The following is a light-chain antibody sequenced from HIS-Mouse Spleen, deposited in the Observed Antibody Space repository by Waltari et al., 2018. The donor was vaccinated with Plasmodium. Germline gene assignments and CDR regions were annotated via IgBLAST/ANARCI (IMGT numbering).Light chain of an antibody. J-gene: IGLJ2*01. CDR1: RSDVGGYNY. CDR2: DVS. Sequence: QSALTPPASVSGSPGHSITIPCTGTRSDVGGYNYVSWYQQHPGTAPKLMIYDVSNRPSGVSNRFSGSKSGNTASLTISGLQAEDEADYYCSSYASSSTLVFGGGTKLTVL. V-gene: IGLV2-14*03. CDR3: SSYASSSTLV.